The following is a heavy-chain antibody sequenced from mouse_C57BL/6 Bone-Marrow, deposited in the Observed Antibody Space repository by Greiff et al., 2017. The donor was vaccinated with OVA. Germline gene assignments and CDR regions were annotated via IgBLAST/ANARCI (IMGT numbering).Heavy chain of an antibody. D-gene: IGHD2-2*01. J-gene: IGHJ2*01. CDR1: EYEFPSHD. CDR3: EGRSTMVTTGGFDY. Sequence: EVQLQESGGGLVQPGESLKLSCESNEYEFPSHDMSWVRKTPEKRLELVAAINSDGGSTYYPDNMERRSIISRDNTKKSLYLQLSSLRTEDTALYYCEGRSTMVTTGGFDYWGQGTTLTVSS. CDR2: INSDGGST. V-gene: IGHV5-2*01.